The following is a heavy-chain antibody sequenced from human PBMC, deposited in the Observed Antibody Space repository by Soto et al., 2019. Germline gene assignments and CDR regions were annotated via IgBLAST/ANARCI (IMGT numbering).Heavy chain of an antibody. CDR1: GGSISSGGYS. CDR2: IYHSGST. J-gene: IGHJ4*02. D-gene: IGHD4-17*01. CDR3: ARVSSLTSGDYEYDY. Sequence: SETLSLTCAVSGGSISSGGYSWSWIRQPPGKGLEWIGYIYHSGSTYYNPSLKSRVTISVDRSKNQFSLKLSSVTAADTAVYYCARVSSLTSGDYEYDYWGQGTLVTVSS. V-gene: IGHV4-30-2*01.